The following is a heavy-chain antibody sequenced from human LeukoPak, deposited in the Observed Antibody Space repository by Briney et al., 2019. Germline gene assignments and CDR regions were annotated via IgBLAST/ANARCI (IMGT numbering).Heavy chain of an antibody. CDR2: ISGSGDIT. Sequence: GGSLRLSCAASGFTFSSYVMGWVRQAPGKGLEWVSLISGSGDITNYADSVKGRFTISRDNSKNTLYLQLNSLRAEDTAVYSCAKGRYYGSGSYLNSLDYWGQGTLVTVSS. V-gene: IGHV3-23*01. CDR3: AKGRYYGSGSYLNSLDY. CDR1: GFTFSSYV. D-gene: IGHD3-10*01. J-gene: IGHJ4*02.